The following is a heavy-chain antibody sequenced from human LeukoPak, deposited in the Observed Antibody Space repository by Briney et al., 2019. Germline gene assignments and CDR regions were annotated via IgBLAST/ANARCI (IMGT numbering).Heavy chain of an antibody. CDR2: IYTSGST. CDR3: ARGLIAVAGLGNWFDP. J-gene: IGHJ5*02. D-gene: IGHD6-19*01. Sequence: SETLSLACTVSGGSISSYYWSWIRQPAGRGLEWIGRIYTSGSTNYNPSLKSRVTMSVDTSKNQFSLKLSSVTAADTAVYYCARGLIAVAGLGNWFDPWGQGTLVTVSS. V-gene: IGHV4-4*07. CDR1: GGSISSYY.